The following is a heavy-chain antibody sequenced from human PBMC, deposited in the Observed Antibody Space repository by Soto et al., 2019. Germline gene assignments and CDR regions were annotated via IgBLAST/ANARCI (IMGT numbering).Heavy chain of an antibody. CDR2: ISWNSGTI. J-gene: IGHJ6*03. V-gene: IGHV3-9*01. CDR1: GFTFDDYA. CDR3: VKDWRACGRTSCYGHYYYYIDV. D-gene: IGHD2-2*01. Sequence: EVQLVESGGGLVQPGRSLKLSCAASGFTFDDYAMHWVRQVPGKGLEWVSGISWNSGTIVYADSVKGRFTISRDNAKKALYLQMNSLRVEDTALYYCVKDWRACGRTSCYGHYYYYIDVWGKGTTVTVSS.